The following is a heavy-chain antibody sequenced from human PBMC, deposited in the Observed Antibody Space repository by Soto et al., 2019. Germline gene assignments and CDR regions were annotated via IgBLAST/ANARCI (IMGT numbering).Heavy chain of an antibody. CDR2: IYFSGST. D-gene: IGHD5-12*01. CDR3: ARHLSESGYDLNY. J-gene: IGHJ4*02. Sequence: PSETLSLTCTVSGGFITSDSYYWAWIRQPPGKGLEWIGSIYFSGSTYYNSALKSRLGISIDMSKNQFSLNLSSVTAADTAVYYCARHLSESGYDLNYWGQGTPVTV. V-gene: IGHV4-39*01. CDR1: GGFITSDSYY.